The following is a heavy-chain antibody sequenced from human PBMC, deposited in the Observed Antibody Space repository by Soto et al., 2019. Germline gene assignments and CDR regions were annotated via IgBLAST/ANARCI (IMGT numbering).Heavy chain of an antibody. D-gene: IGHD1-7*01. J-gene: IGHJ6*02. CDR2: IYYSGST. CDR1: GGSISSYY. Sequence: SETLSLTCTVSGGSISSYYWSWIRQPPGKGLEWIGYIYYSGSTNYNPSLKSRVTISVDTSKNQFSLKLSSVTAADTALYYCARVELDYYSYGMDVWGQGTTVT. CDR3: ARVELDYYSYGMDV. V-gene: IGHV4-59*01.